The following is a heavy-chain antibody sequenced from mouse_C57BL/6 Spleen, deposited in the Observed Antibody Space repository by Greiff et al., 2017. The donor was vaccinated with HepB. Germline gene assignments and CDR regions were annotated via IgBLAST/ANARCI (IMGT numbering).Heavy chain of an antibody. Sequence: QVQLQQSGAELVKPGASVKLSCKASGYTFTSYWMHWVKQRPGRGLEWIGRIDPTSGGTKYNEKFKSKATLTVDKPSSTAYMQLSSLTSEDSAVYYCARAAYTGEFAYWGQGTLVTVSA. CDR2: IDPTSGGT. D-gene: IGHD2-10*01. V-gene: IGHV1-72*01. CDR3: ARAAYTGEFAY. CDR1: GYTFTSYW. J-gene: IGHJ3*01.